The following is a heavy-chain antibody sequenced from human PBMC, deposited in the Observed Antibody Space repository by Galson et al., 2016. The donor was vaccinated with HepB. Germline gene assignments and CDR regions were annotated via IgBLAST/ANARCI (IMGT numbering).Heavy chain of an antibody. CDR1: GYTFTSYA. CDR3: ARDWQRYYYYGMDV. Sequence: SVKVSCKASGYTFTSYAMHWVRQAPGQRLEWMGWINAGNGNTKYTQKFQGRVTITRDTSASTAYMELSSMRSEDTAVYYCARDWQRYYYYGMDVWGQGTTVTVSS. D-gene: IGHD6-25*01. J-gene: IGHJ6*02. V-gene: IGHV1-3*01. CDR2: INAGNGNT.